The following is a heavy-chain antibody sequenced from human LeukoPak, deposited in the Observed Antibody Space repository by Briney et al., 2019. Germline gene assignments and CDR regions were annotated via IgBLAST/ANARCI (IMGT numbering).Heavy chain of an antibody. CDR2: ISGSGGST. V-gene: IGHV3-23*01. D-gene: IGHD6-13*01. Sequence: SGGSLRLSCAASGFTFSTYAMHWVRQTPGKGLEWVSAISGSGGSTYYADSVKGRFTISRDNSKNTLYLQMNSLRAEDTAVYYCAKTVSSSWPDDAFDIWGQGTMVTVSS. J-gene: IGHJ3*02. CDR1: GFTFSTYA. CDR3: AKTVSSSWPDDAFDI.